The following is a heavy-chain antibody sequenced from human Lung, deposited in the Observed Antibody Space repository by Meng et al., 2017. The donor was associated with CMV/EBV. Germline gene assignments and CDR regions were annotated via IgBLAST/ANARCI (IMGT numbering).Heavy chain of an antibody. CDR2: ISAYNGDT. CDR3: ARDAGTIAVFGIGDY. Sequence: ASVKVSXKASGYIFTKYGVNWMRQAPGQGPEWMGWISAYNGDTMYAPKVQGRVTMTTDTSTSTAYMELRGLRSDDTAVYYCARDAGTIAVFGIGDYWGQGTLVTVSS. J-gene: IGHJ4*02. CDR1: GYIFTKYG. D-gene: IGHD6-19*01. V-gene: IGHV1-18*01.